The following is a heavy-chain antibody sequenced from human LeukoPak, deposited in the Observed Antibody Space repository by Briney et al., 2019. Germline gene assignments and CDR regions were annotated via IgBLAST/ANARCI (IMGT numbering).Heavy chain of an antibody. CDR3: ARLKLGVYYGMDV. CDR2: ISSGSLYT. D-gene: IGHD1-7*01. CDR1: GFTFSDYH. V-gene: IGHV3-11*06. J-gene: IGHJ6*02. Sequence: GGSLRLSCAASGFTFSDYHMSWIRQAPGKGLEWVSYISSGSLYTNYADSVKGRFTISRDNAKSSLYLQMNSLRAEDTAVYYCARLKLGVYYGMDVWGQGTTVTVSS.